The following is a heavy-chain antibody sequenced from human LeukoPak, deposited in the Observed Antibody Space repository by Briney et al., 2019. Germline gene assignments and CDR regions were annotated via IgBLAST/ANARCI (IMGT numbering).Heavy chain of an antibody. CDR3: AKDRGYSYGRYFDY. V-gene: IGHV3-23*01. D-gene: IGHD5-18*01. J-gene: IGHJ4*02. Sequence: PGGSLRLSCVASGFTFTSDAMNWVRQAPGKGLEWVSAISGSGGSTYYADSVKGRFTISRDNSKNTLYLQMNSLRAEDTAVYYCAKDRGYSYGRYFDYWGQGTLVTVSS. CDR1: GFTFTSDA. CDR2: ISGSGGST.